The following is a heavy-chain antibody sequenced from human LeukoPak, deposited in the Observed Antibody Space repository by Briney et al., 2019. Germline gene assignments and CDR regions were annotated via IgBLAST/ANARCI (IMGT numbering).Heavy chain of an antibody. CDR3: ARRGIVGATETIDY. D-gene: IGHD1-26*01. CDR1: GYTFTSYG. Sequence: ASVKVSCKASGYTFTSYGINWVRQAPGQGLEWMGCISAYNGNTNYAQKIQGRVTMTTDTSTSTAYMELRSLRSDDTAVYYCARRGIVGATETIDYWGQGTLVTVSS. CDR2: ISAYNGNT. V-gene: IGHV1-18*01. J-gene: IGHJ4*02.